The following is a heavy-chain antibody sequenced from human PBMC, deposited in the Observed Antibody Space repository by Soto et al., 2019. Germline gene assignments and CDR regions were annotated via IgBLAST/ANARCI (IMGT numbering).Heavy chain of an antibody. CDR2: ISWNSNII. D-gene: IGHD2-15*01. CDR3: AKGGPDGFCSGGRCYFDD. V-gene: IGHV3-9*01. CDR1: GFTFDDYA. J-gene: IGHJ4*02. Sequence: EVQLVESGGGLVQPGRSLRLSCAASGFTFDDYAMHWVRRVPGKGLEWVSSISWNSNIIGYADSVKGRFTISRDNAKNSLYLQMNSLRTEDTALYYCAKGGPDGFCSGGRCYFDDWGQGTLVTVSS.